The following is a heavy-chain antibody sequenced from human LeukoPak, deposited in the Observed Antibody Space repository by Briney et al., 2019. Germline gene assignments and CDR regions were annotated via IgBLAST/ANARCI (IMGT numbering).Heavy chain of an antibody. CDR2: MNPNSGNT. CDR1: GYTFTSYD. CDR3: ARGALPLYSGYDYIYLADY. D-gene: IGHD5-12*01. Sequence: ASVKVSCKASGYTFTSYDINWVRQATGQGLEWMGWMNPNSGNTGYAQKFQGRVTMTRNTSISTAYMELSSLRSEDTAVYYCARGALPLYSGYDYIYLADYWGQGTLVTVSS. J-gene: IGHJ4*02. V-gene: IGHV1-8*01.